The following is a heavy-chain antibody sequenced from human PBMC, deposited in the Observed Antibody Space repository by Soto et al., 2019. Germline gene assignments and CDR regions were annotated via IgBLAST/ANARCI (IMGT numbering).Heavy chain of an antibody. CDR2: ISANSGTT. V-gene: IGHV1-18*01. J-gene: IGHJ4*02. Sequence: QVQLVQSGAEVKKPGASVKVSCKASGYPFTINGISWVRQAPGQGLEWMGWISANSGTTNYAQKFQGRVIMTTDTSTTTAYMELRSLMSDDTAVYYCVRDRNHGLDNWGQGTLVTVSS. CDR1: GYPFTING. D-gene: IGHD4-17*01. CDR3: VRDRNHGLDN.